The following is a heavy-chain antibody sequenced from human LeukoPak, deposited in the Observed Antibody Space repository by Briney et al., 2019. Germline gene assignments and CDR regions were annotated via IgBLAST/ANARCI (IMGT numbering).Heavy chain of an antibody. Sequence: SETLSLACAVYGGSFSGYYWSWIRQPPGKGLEWIGEINHSGSTNYNPSLKSRVTISVDTSKNQFSLKLSSVTAADTAVYYCATDPVVTPDNYYYYYGMDVWGQGTTVTVSS. CDR2: INHSGST. J-gene: IGHJ6*02. CDR3: ATDPVVTPDNYYYYYGMDV. D-gene: IGHD4-23*01. V-gene: IGHV4-34*01. CDR1: GGSFSGYY.